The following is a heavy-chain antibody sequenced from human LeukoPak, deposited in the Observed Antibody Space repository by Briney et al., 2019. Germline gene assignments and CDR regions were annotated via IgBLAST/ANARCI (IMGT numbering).Heavy chain of an antibody. CDR2: IWCDGSNK. CDR1: GFSFSTYG. Sequence: PGGSLRLSCAASGFSFSTYGVNWVRQAPGKGLEWVAVIWCDGSNKYYADSVRGRFTISRDNAKNSLYPQMNSLGAEDTAVYFCAKDRWIANKFEGDFDSWGQGTLVTVSS. J-gene: IGHJ4*02. V-gene: IGHV3-33*03. D-gene: IGHD2-21*01. CDR3: AKDRWIANKFEGDFDS.